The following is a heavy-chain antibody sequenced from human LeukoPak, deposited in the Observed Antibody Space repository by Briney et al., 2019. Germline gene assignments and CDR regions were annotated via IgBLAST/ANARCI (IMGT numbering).Heavy chain of an antibody. CDR2: VYTSGTT. V-gene: IGHV4-4*07. CDR1: GGSLTNYF. J-gene: IGHJ4*02. CDR3: AREGGYSYGFDY. D-gene: IGHD5-18*01. Sequence: SETLSLTCTVSGGSLTNYFCSWIRLPAGKGLEWIGRVYTSGTTNSNPSLKSRVTMSVDTSKKQFSLNLSSVTTADTAIYYCAREGGYSYGFDYWSRGTLVTVSS.